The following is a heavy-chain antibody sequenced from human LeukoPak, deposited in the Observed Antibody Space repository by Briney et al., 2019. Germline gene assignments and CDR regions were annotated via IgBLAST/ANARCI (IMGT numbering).Heavy chain of an antibody. D-gene: IGHD3-22*01. CDR2: ISYDGSNK. CDR1: GWSVISHA. CDR3: ARGANAYDSRGPFDY. V-gene: IGHV3-30-3*01. J-gene: IGHJ4*02. Sequence: GWALRLSCAASGWSVISHAMHGLGQAPGKELEGVAVISYDGSNKYYAHFLQGRFTLSRDNSKNTLYLQMNSLRAEDTAVYYCARGANAYDSRGPFDYWGQGTLVTVSS.